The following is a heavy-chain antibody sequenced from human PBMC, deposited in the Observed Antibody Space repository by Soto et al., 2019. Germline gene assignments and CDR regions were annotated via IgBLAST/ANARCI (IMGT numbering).Heavy chain of an antibody. V-gene: IGHV3-30-3*01. CDR1: GFTFSSYA. J-gene: IGHJ6*02. Sequence: GGSLRLSCAASGFTFSSYAMHWVRQAPGKGLEWVAVISYDGSNKYYADSVKGRFTISRDNSKNTLYLQMNSLRAEDTAVYYCARGMYYEVWCGSSNYYGMDGWGQGKMVTFPS. CDR3: ARGMYYEVWCGSSNYYGMDG. CDR2: ISYDGSNK. D-gene: IGHD3-3*01.